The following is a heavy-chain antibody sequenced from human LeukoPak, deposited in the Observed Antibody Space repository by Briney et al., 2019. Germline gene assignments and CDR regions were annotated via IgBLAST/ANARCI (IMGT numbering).Heavy chain of an antibody. J-gene: IGHJ5*02. V-gene: IGHV1-69*13. CDR2: IIPIFGTA. D-gene: IGHD4-23*01. CDR1: GGTFSSYA. Sequence: GASVKVSCKASGGTFSSYAISWVRQAPGQGLEWMGGIIPIFGTANYAQKFQGRVTITADESTSTAYMELSSLRSEDTAVYYCARSHSYGGRNWFDPWGQGTLVTVSS. CDR3: ARSHSYGGRNWFDP.